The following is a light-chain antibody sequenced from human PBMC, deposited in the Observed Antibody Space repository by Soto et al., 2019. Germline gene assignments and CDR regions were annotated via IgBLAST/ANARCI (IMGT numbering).Light chain of an antibody. J-gene: IGKJ1*01. CDR1: QSVSSSY. Sequence: TQSPATLSLSPGERATLSCRASQSVSSSYLAWYQQNPGQAPRLLIYGASSRATGIPARFSGSGSGTDFTLTISRLEPEDSAVYYCQQYGSSPTWTFGQGTKVDI. V-gene: IGKV3-20*01. CDR2: GAS. CDR3: QQYGSSPTWT.